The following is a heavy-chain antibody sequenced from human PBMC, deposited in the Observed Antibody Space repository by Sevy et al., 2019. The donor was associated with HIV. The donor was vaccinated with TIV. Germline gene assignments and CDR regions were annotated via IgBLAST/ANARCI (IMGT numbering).Heavy chain of an antibody. V-gene: IGHV3-21*01. CDR2: ISSSSSYI. Sequence: GGSLRLSCAASGFTFSSYSMNWVRQAPGKGLEWVSSISSSSSYIYYADSVKGRFTISRDNAKNSLYLQMNSLRAEDTAVYYCARDLLGYYDSSGSDDAFDIWGQGTMVTVSS. D-gene: IGHD3-22*01. J-gene: IGHJ3*02. CDR3: ARDLLGYYDSSGSDDAFDI. CDR1: GFTFSSYS.